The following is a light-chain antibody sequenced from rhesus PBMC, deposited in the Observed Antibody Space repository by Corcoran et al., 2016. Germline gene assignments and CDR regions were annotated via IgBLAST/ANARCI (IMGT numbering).Light chain of an antibody. Sequence: EIVMTQSPATLPLSPGERATLSCRASQSVSSYLTWYLQKPGPPPRLLIYGASTRATGIPARFRGSGSGKEFTLTISSLGPEDVGVYFCLQSSKWPYTFGQGTKVEMK. V-gene: IGKV3-24*04. CDR2: GAS. J-gene: IGKJ2*01. CDR1: QSVSSY. CDR3: LQSSKWPYT.